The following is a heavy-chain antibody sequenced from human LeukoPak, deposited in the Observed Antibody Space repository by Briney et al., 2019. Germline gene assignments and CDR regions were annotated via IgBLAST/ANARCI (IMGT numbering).Heavy chain of an antibody. Sequence: ASVKVSCKASGYTFTSYYMHWVRQAPGQGLEWMGIINPSGGSTSYAQKFQGRATMTRDTSTSTVYMELSSLRSEDTAVYYCAGAPPDDSSGTDAFDIWGQGTMVTVSS. CDR1: GYTFTSYY. CDR3: AGAPPDDSSGTDAFDI. D-gene: IGHD3-22*01. J-gene: IGHJ3*02. CDR2: INPSGGST. V-gene: IGHV1-46*01.